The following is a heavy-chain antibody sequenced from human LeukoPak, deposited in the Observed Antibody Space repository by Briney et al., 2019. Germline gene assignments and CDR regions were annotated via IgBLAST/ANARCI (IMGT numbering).Heavy chain of an antibody. CDR3: ARDLDTGNYFFAY. CDR1: GFSFGSYG. V-gene: IGHV3-48*04. J-gene: IGHJ4*02. Sequence: GGSLRLSCAASGFSFGSYGLSWVRQAPGKGLQWISYISGYSGSAYYADSVEGRFTISRDNAKNSVFLQMNSVRAEDTAVYYCARDLDTGNYFFAYWGQGTLVTVSS. CDR2: ISGYSGSA. D-gene: IGHD3-9*01.